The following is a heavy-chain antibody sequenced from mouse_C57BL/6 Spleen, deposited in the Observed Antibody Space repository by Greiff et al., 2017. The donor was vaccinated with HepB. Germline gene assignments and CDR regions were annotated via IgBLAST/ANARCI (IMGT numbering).Heavy chain of an antibody. CDR2: IDTSDSYT. V-gene: IGHV1-69*01. CDR1: GYTFTSYW. CDR3: AGGPGYAMDY. J-gene: IGHJ4*01. Sequence: QVQLQQSGAELVMPGASVKLSCKASGYTFTSYWMHWVKQRPGQGLEWIGEIDTSDSYTNYNQKFKVKSTLTVDKSSSTAYMQLSSLTSEDSAVYYCAGGPGYAMDYWGQGTSVTVSS.